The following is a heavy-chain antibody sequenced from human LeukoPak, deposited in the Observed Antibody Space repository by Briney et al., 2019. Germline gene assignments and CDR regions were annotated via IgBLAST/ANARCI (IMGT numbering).Heavy chain of an antibody. Sequence: GGSLRLSCAASGFTFSSYWMSWVRQAPGKGLEWVANIKQDGSEKYYVDSVKGRFTISRDNAKNSLYLQMNSLRAEDTAVYYCAKDRISAGTTVRFDPWGQGTLVTVSS. J-gene: IGHJ5*02. CDR2: IKQDGSEK. D-gene: IGHD1-7*01. CDR3: AKDRISAGTTVRFDP. V-gene: IGHV3-7*03. CDR1: GFTFSSYW.